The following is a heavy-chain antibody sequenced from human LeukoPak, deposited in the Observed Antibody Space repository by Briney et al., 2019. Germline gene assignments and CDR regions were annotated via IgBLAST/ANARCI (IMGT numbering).Heavy chain of an antibody. CDR1: GFTFSSYE. CDR3: ARGGITMIVDDAFDI. Sequence: GGSLRLSCAASGFTFSSYEMNWVRQAPGKGLEWVSYISSSGSTIYYADSVKGRFTISRDNAKNSLYLQMNSLRAEDTAVYYCARGGITMIVDDAFDIWGQGTMVTVSS. V-gene: IGHV3-48*03. D-gene: IGHD3-22*01. CDR2: ISSSGSTI. J-gene: IGHJ3*02.